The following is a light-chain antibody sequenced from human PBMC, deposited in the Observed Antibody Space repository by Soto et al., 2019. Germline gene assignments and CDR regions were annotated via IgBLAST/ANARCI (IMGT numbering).Light chain of an antibody. V-gene: IGLV1-47*01. CDR2: RNN. J-gene: IGLJ2*01. CDR3: AAWDDGLSGPV. Sequence: QSVLTQPPSASGTPGQRVTISCSGSSSNIGSNYVYWYQQLPGTAPQLLIYRNNQRPSGVPDRFSGSKSGTSASLAISGLRSEDEADYYCAAWDDGLSGPVFGGGTKVTVL. CDR1: SSNIGSNY.